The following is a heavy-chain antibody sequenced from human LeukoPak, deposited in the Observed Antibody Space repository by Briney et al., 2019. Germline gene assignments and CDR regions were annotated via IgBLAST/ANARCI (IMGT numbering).Heavy chain of an antibody. CDR1: GGSISSYY. D-gene: IGHD2-2*01. J-gene: IGHJ3*02. CDR2: IYYSGST. V-gene: IGHV4-59*01. CDR3: AREDAQEGTNAFDI. Sequence: SETLSLTCTVSGGSISSYYWSWIRQPPGKGLEWIGNIYYSGSTNYNPSLKSRVTISADTSKNQFTLKLSSVTAADTAVYYCAREDAQEGTNAFDIWGQGTMVTVSS.